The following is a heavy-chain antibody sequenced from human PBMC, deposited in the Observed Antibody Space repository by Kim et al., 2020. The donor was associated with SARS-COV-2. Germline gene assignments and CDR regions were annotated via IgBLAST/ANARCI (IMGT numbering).Heavy chain of an antibody. CDR2: ISAYNGNT. J-gene: IGHJ6*02. D-gene: IGHD6-13*01. Sequence: ASVKVSCKASGYTFTSYGISWVRQAPGQGLEWMGWISAYNGNTNYAQKLQGRVTMTTDTSTSTAYMELRSLRSDDTAVYYCAKQEPSVGYYYYGMDVWGQGTTVTVSS. V-gene: IGHV1-18*01. CDR3: AKQEPSVGYYYYGMDV. CDR1: GYTFTSYG.